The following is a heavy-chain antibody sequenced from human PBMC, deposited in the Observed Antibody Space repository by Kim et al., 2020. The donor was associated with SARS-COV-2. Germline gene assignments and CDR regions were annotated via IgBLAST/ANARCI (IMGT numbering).Heavy chain of an antibody. CDR2: IYYSGST. CDR1: GGSVSSGSYY. J-gene: IGHJ4*02. Sequence: SETLSLTCTVSGGSVSSGSYYWSWIRQPPGKGLEWIGYIYYSGSTNYNPSLKSRVTISVDTSKNQFSLKLSSVTAADTAVYYCASFPPPRYYGSGSFFHWGQGTLVTVSS. D-gene: IGHD3-10*01. V-gene: IGHV4-61*01. CDR3: ASFPPPRYYGSGSFFH.